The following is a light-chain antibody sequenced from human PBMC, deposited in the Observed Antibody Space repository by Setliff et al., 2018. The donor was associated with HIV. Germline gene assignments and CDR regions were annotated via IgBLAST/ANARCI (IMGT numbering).Light chain of an antibody. V-gene: IGLV2-14*03. CDR2: AVT. J-gene: IGLJ2*01. CDR3: NSYTSRSTFI. Sequence: QSALTQPASLSGSPGQSITISCTGTTSDIGGYNFVSWYQQHPGKAPQLLIYAVTKRPSGVSARFSASKSGNTASLAISGLQDEDEADYYCNSYTSRSTFIFGGGTKVTVL. CDR1: TSDIGGYNF.